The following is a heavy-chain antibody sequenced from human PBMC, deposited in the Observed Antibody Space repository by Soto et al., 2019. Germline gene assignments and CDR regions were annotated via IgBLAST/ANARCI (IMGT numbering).Heavy chain of an antibody. CDR2: ISSSSSYI. CDR3: ARDLYSLGYGMDV. J-gene: IGHJ6*02. CDR1: GFTFSSYS. V-gene: IGHV3-21*01. Sequence: VSLRLSCAASGFTFSSYSMNWVRQAPGKGLEWVSSISSSSSYIYYADSVKGRFTISRDNAKNSLYLQMNSLRAEDTAVYYCARDLYSLGYGMDVWGQGTTVNVS. D-gene: IGHD6-13*01.